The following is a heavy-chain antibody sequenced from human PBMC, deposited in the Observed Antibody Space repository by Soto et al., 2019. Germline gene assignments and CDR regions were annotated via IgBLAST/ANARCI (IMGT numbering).Heavy chain of an antibody. CDR2: ISGSGDTT. V-gene: IGHV3-23*01. CDR1: GFTFSSYA. Sequence: TGGSLRLSCAASGFTFSSYAMTWVRQAPGKGLEWVSVISGSGDTTHYADSVKGRFTISRDNSENTLYLQMNSLRAEDTALYYCAKDVLGLWFGESNYAMDVWGQGTTVTVSS. CDR3: AKDVLGLWFGESNYAMDV. D-gene: IGHD3-10*01. J-gene: IGHJ6*02.